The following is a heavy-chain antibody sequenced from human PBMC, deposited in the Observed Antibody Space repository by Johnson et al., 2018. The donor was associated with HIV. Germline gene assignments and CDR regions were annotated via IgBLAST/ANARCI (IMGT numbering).Heavy chain of an antibody. CDR1: GFTFSNYA. CDR2: ISYDGSNK. CDR3: AREYVGQWLGPRHAFDI. J-gene: IGHJ3*02. V-gene: IGHV3-30-3*01. D-gene: IGHD6-19*01. Sequence: QVHLVESGGGVVQPGRSLRLSCAASGFTFSNYAMHWVRQAPGKGLEWVAVISYDGSNKYYADSVKGRFTISRDNSKNTLYLQMNSLRAEDTAVYYCAREYVGQWLGPRHAFDIWGQGTMVTVSS.